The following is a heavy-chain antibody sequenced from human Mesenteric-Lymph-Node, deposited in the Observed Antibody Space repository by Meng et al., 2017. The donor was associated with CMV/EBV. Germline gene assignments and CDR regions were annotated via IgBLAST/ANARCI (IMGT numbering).Heavy chain of an antibody. Sequence: GESLKISCAASGFTFNIYVMHWVRQAPGKGLKYVSSFKSNGSSTYYGDSVKGRFSISRDNSKNTLYPQVGSLRAEDTAVYYCAKYYDSSGYSFGKHYFDYWGQGTLVTVSS. CDR3: AKYYDSSGYSFGKHYFDY. V-gene: IGHV3-64*02. J-gene: IGHJ4*02. CDR2: FKSNGSST. D-gene: IGHD3-22*01. CDR1: GFTFNIYV.